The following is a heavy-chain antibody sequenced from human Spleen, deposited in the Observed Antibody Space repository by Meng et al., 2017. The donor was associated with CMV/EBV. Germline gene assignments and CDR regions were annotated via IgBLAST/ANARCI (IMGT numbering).Heavy chain of an antibody. CDR1: GFTFSDYY. V-gene: IGHV3-21*01. CDR2: ISSTSDYI. J-gene: IGHJ5*02. CDR3: ASLGGSSSGYHWIDP. D-gene: IGHD6-6*01. Sequence: AGFTFSDYYMNWVRQAPGKGLEWVSSISSTSDYIHYADSVKGRFTISRDNAKNSLYLQMTSLRVDDTAVYYCASLGGSSSGYHWIDPWGQGTLVTVS.